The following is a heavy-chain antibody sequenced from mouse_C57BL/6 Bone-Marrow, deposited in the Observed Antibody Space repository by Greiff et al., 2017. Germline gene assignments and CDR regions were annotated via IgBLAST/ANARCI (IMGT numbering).Heavy chain of an antibody. J-gene: IGHJ3*01. CDR3: ARVFYGSPAWFAY. CDR2: ISSGSSTI. CDR1: GFTFSDYG. V-gene: IGHV5-17*01. Sequence: VQLQQSGGGLVKPGGSLKLSCAASGFTFSDYGMHWVRQAPEKGLEWVAYISSGSSTIYYADTVKGRFTISRDNAKNTLFLQMTSLRSEDTAMYYCARVFYGSPAWFAYWGQGTLVTVSA. D-gene: IGHD1-1*01.